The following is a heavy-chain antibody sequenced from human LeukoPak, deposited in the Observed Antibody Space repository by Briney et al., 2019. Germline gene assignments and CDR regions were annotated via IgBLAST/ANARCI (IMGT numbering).Heavy chain of an antibody. V-gene: IGHV1-69*05. CDR1: GGTFSSYA. Sequence: SVKVSCKASGGTFSSYAISWVRQAPGQGLEWMGGIIPIFGTANYAQKFQGRVTMTRDMSTSTVYMELSSLRSEDTAVYYCARWDYDSSGYYLSYWGQGTLVTVSS. CDR3: ARWDYDSSGYYLSY. CDR2: IIPIFGTA. J-gene: IGHJ4*02. D-gene: IGHD3-22*01.